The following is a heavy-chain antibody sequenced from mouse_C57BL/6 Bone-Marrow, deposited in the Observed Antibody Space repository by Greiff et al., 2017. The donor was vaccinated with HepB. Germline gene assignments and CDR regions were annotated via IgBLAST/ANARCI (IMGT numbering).Heavy chain of an antibody. V-gene: IGHV5-4*01. J-gene: IGHJ4*01. CDR3: ARGWSGDYYAMDY. CDR1: GFTFSSYA. CDR2: ISDGGSYT. Sequence: DVQLVESGGGLVKPGGSLKLSCAASGFTFSSYAMSWVRQTPEKRLEWVATISDGGSYTYYPDNVKGRFTISRDNAKNNLYLQMSHLKSEDTAMYYCARGWSGDYYAMDYWGQGTSVTVSS. D-gene: IGHD3-2*02.